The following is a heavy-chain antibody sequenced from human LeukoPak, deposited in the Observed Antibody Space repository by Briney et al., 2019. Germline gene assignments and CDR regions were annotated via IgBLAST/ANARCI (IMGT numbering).Heavy chain of an antibody. CDR2: ISSSSSYI. D-gene: IGHD3-22*01. CDR3: AREGLITMIVVGSDAFDI. V-gene: IGHV3-21*01. CDR1: GFTFSSYS. J-gene: IGHJ3*02. Sequence: GGSLRLSCAASGFTFSSYSMNWVRQAPGKGLEWVSSISSSSSYIYYADSVKGRFTISRDNAKNSLYLQMNSLRAEDTAVYYCAREGLITMIVVGSDAFDIWGQGTMVTVSS.